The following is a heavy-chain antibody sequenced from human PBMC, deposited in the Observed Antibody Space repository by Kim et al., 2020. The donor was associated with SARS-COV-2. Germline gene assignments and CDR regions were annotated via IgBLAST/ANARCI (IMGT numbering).Heavy chain of an antibody. CDR1: GFTFSSYW. Sequence: GGSLRLSCAASGFTFSSYWMSWVRQAPGKGLEWVANIKQDGSEKYYVDSVKGRFTISRDNAKNSLYLQMNSLRAEDTAVYYCAREPRYYDSSGSIYFQHWGQGTLVTVSS. CDR3: AREPRYYDSSGSIYFQH. D-gene: IGHD3-22*01. V-gene: IGHV3-7*01. J-gene: IGHJ1*01. CDR2: IKQDGSEK.